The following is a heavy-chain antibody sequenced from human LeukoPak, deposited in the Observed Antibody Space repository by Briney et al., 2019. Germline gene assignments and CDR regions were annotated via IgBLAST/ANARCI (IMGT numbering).Heavy chain of an antibody. Sequence: GGSLRLSCAASGFTFSDHYMDWVRQAPGKGLEWVGRTRNKANSYTTEYAASVKGRFTISRDDSTNSLYLQMNSLKTEDTAVYYCARGPYYYDSSGFYYYYGMDVWGQGTTVTVSS. CDR2: TRNKANSYTT. V-gene: IGHV3-72*01. CDR3: ARGPYYYDSSGFYYYYGMDV. CDR1: GFTFSDHY. D-gene: IGHD3-22*01. J-gene: IGHJ6*02.